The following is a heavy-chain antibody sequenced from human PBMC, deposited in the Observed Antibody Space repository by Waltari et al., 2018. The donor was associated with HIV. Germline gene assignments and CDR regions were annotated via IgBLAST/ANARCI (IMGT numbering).Heavy chain of an antibody. CDR2: INHSGST. V-gene: IGHV4-34*01. D-gene: IGHD1-1*01. CDR1: GGSFSGYY. Sequence: QVQLQQWGAGLLKPSETLSLTCAVYGGSFSGYYWSWIRQPPGKGLEWIGEINHSGSTNYNPSLKSRVTISVDTSKNQFSLKLSSVTAADTAVYYCARGGGTSGYLDYWGQGTLVTVSS. J-gene: IGHJ4*02. CDR3: ARGGGTSGYLDY.